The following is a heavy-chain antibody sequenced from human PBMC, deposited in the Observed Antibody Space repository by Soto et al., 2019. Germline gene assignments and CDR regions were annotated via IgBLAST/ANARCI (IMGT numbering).Heavy chain of an antibody. CDR1: GFTFSSYA. CDR2: ISYDGSNK. CDR3: ARSPLVGGLYFDY. Sequence: PGGSLRLSCAASGFTFSSYAMHWVRQAPGKGLEWVAVISYDGSNKYYADSVKGRFTISRDNSKNTLYLQMNSLRAEDTAVYYCARSPLVGGLYFDYWGQGTLVTVSS. V-gene: IGHV3-30-3*01. D-gene: IGHD6-25*01. J-gene: IGHJ4*02.